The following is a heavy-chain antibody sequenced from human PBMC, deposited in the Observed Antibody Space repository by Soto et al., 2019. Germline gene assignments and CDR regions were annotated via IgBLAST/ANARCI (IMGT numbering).Heavy chain of an antibody. J-gene: IGHJ3*02. CDR1: GFTFSSYA. CDR3: AKDPSRGLTLPGAFDI. V-gene: IGHV3-23*01. Sequence: GGSLRLSCAASGFTFSSYAMSWVRQAPGKGLEWVSAISGSGGSTYYADSVKGRFTISRDNSKNTLYLQMNSLRAEDTAVYYCAKDPSRGLTLPGAFDIWGQGTMVTVSS. CDR2: ISGSGGST.